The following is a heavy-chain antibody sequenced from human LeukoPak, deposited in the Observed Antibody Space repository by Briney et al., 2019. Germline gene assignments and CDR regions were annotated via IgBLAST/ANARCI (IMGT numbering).Heavy chain of an antibody. V-gene: IGHV4-39*01. D-gene: IGHD6-13*01. CDR3: ARGNRKGKTAAGIVD. CDR1: GGSISSSSYY. Sequence: SETLSLTCTVSGGSISSSSYYWVWIRQPPGKELEWIGSTYYSGGTYYNPSLKSRVIISVDTSKNQLSLMVSSVTAADTAVYYCARGNRKGKTAAGIVDWGQGTLVTVCS. J-gene: IGHJ4*02. CDR2: TYYSGGT.